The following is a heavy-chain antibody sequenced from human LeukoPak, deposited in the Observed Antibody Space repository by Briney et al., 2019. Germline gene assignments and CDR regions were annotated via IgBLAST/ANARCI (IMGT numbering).Heavy chain of an antibody. CDR3: ARALGGVEMATVGGTWFDP. CDR1: GGSISSSSYY. D-gene: IGHD5-24*01. V-gene: IGHV4-39*01. Sequence: SETLSLTCTVSGGSISSSSYYWGWIRQPPGKGLEWIGSIYYSGSTYYNPSLKSRVTISVDTSKNQFSLKLSSVTAADTAVYYCARALGGVEMATVGGTWFDPWGQGTLVTVSS. J-gene: IGHJ5*02. CDR2: IYYSGST.